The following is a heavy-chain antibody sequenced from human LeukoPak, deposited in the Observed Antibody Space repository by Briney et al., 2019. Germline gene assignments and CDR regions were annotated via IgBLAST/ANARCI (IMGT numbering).Heavy chain of an antibody. CDR2: FDPEDGET. J-gene: IGHJ4*02. D-gene: IGHD6-19*01. V-gene: IGHV1-24*01. CDR3: ATVVAGTTYFDY. Sequence: ASVKVSCKVSGYTLTELSMHWVRQAPGKGLEWMGGFDPEDGETIYAQKFQGRVTMTEDTSTDTACMELSSLRSEDTAVYYCATVVAGTTYFDYWGQGTLVTVSS. CDR1: GYTLTELS.